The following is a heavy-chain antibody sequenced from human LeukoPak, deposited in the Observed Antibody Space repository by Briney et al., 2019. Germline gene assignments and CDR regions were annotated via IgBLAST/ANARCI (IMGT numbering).Heavy chain of an antibody. Sequence: PGRSLRLSCAASGFTFSSYGMHWVRQAPGKGLEWVAVIWYDGSNKYYADSVKGRFTISRDNSKNTLYLQMNSLRAEDTAVYYCARATTVTRDAFDIWGQGTMVTVSS. J-gene: IGHJ3*02. CDR3: ARATTVTRDAFDI. V-gene: IGHV3-33*01. CDR1: GFTFSSYG. D-gene: IGHD4-17*01. CDR2: IWYDGSNK.